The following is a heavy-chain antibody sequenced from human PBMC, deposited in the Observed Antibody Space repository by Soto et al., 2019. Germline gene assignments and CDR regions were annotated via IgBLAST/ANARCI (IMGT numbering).Heavy chain of an antibody. J-gene: IGHJ4*02. CDR3: AREFRYSSSPNCDY. V-gene: IGHV1-69*08. CDR2: IIPILGIA. Sequence: QVQLVQSGAEVKKPGSSVKVSCKASGGTFSSYTISWVRQAPGQGLEWMGRIIPILGIANYAQKFQGRVTITADKSTSTAYMELSSLRSEDTAVYYCAREFRYSSSPNCDYWGQGTLVTVSS. D-gene: IGHD6-6*01. CDR1: GGTFSSYT.